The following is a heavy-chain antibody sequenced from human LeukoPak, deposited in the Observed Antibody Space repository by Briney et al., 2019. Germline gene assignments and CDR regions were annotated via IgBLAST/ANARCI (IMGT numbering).Heavy chain of an antibody. J-gene: IGHJ4*02. D-gene: IGHD3-22*01. Sequence: TGGSLRLSCAASGFTFSSYAMSWVRQAPGKGLERVSAISGSGGSTYYADSVKGRFTISRDNSKNTLYLQMNSLRAEDTAVYYCAKRPYYDSSGYYFFDYWGQGTLVTVSS. CDR3: AKRPYYDSSGYYFFDY. CDR1: GFTFSSYA. V-gene: IGHV3-23*01. CDR2: ISGSGGST.